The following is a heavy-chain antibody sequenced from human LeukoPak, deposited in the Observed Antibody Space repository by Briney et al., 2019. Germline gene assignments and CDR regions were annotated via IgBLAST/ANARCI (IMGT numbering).Heavy chain of an antibody. CDR1: GFSVSSSY. V-gene: IGHV3-53*01. CDR3: ARGTHCSSTGCSVY. Sequence: GGSLRLSCAASGFSVSSSYMSWVRQAPGEGLEWVSVIYSGGTTYYADSVEGRLTISRDNSKNTLDLQMNSLRAEDTAVYYCARGTHCSSTGCSVYWGQGTLVTVSS. J-gene: IGHJ4*02. CDR2: IYSGGTT. D-gene: IGHD2-2*01.